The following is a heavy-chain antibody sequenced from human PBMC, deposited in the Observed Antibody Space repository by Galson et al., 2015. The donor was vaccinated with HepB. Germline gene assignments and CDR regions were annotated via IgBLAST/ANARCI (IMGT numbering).Heavy chain of an antibody. CDR3: ARRLWPGYCSGGSCYGEAGYYYYGMDV. V-gene: IGHV3-30*04. CDR1: GFTFSSYA. CDR2: ISYDGSNK. D-gene: IGHD2-15*01. J-gene: IGHJ6*02. Sequence: SLRLSCAASGFTFSSYAMHWVRQAPGKGLEWVAVISYDGSNKYYADSVKGRFTISRDNPKNTLYLQMNNLRAEDTAVYYCARRLWPGYCSGGSCYGEAGYYYYGMDVWGQGTTVTVSS.